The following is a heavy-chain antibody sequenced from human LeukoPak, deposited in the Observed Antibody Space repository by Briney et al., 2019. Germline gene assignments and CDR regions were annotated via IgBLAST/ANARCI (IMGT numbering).Heavy chain of an antibody. V-gene: IGHV1-8*01. J-gene: IGHJ6*02. Sequence: ASVKVSCKASGYTFTSYDINWVRQATGQGLEWMGWMNPNSGNTGYAQKFQGRVTMTRNTSISTAYMELSSLRSEDTAVYYCARGAFSGMWGLVDSGYYHYGMDVWGQGTTVTVSS. CDR1: GYTFTSYD. CDR2: MNPNSGNT. D-gene: IGHD3-22*01. CDR3: ARGAFSGMWGLVDSGYYHYGMDV.